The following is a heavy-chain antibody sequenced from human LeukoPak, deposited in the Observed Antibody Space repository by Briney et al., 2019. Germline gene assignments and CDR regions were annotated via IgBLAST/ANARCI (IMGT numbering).Heavy chain of an antibody. Sequence: SQTLSLTCTVSGGSISSYYWSWIRRPPGKGLEWIGYIYYSGSTNYNPSLKSRVTISVDTSKNQFSLKLSSVTAADTAVYYCASVGAITQPEYFQHWGQGTLVTVSS. CDR1: GGSISSYY. J-gene: IGHJ1*01. CDR2: IYYSGST. V-gene: IGHV4-59*01. D-gene: IGHD1-26*01. CDR3: ASVGAITQPEYFQH.